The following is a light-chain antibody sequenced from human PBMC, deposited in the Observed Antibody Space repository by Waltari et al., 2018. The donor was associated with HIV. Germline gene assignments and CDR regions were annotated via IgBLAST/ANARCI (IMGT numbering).Light chain of an antibody. CDR3: QQYFKSPRT. CDR1: QSLFYSSNNGNY. Sequence: DIVMTQSPDSLAVSLGERATINCKSSQSLFYSSNNGNYLAWYQQKPGQPPKLLIYWSSTRKSGFPDRFSGSGSGTDFTLTISSLQAEDAAVYYCQQYFKSPRTFGQGTKVEIK. CDR2: WSS. V-gene: IGKV4-1*01. J-gene: IGKJ1*01.